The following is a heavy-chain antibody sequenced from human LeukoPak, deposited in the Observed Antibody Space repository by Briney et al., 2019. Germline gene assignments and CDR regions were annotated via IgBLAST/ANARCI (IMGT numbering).Heavy chain of an antibody. V-gene: IGHV1-69*05. CDR2: IIPIFGTA. CDR1: GGTFSSYA. Sequence: SVKVSCKASGGTFSSYAISWVRQAPGQGLEWMGRIIPIFGTANYAQKFQGRVTITTDESTSTAYMELSSLRSEDTAVYYCARSGRDYSTYYFDYWDQGTLVTVSS. CDR3: ARSGRDYSTYYFDY. D-gene: IGHD2-15*01. J-gene: IGHJ4*02.